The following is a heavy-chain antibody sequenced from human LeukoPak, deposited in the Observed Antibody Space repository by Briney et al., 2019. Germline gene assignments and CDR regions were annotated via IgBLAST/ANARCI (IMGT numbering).Heavy chain of an antibody. Sequence: ASVKVSCKVSGYTLTELSMHWVRQAPGEGLEWMGGFDPEDGETIYAQKFQGRVTMTEDTSTDTAYMELSSLRSEDTAVYYCATVFRGSSYYFDYWGQGTLVTVSS. D-gene: IGHD1-26*01. CDR2: FDPEDGET. V-gene: IGHV1-24*01. CDR3: ATVFRGSSYYFDY. J-gene: IGHJ4*02. CDR1: GYTLTELS.